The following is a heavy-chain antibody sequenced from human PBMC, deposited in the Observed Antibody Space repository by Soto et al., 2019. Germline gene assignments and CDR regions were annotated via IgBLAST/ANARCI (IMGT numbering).Heavy chain of an antibody. CDR3: ARHRGYQRLRYGMDV. CDR2: IYPGDSVN. CDR1: GYSFTTYW. J-gene: IGHJ6*02. Sequence: GESLKISCKGSGYSFTTYWIGWVRQMPGRGLEWMGIIYPGDSVNKYSPSFQGQVTISADKFISTAYLQWSSLKASDTAVYFCARHRGYQRLRYGMDVWGQGTTVTVSS. D-gene: IGHD2-2*01. V-gene: IGHV5-51*01.